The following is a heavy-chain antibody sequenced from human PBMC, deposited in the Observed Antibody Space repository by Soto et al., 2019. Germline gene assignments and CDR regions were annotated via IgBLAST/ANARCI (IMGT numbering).Heavy chain of an antibody. V-gene: IGHV3-48*02. CDR1: GFTFSSYS. Sequence: EVQLVESGGGLVQPGGSLRLSCAASGFTFSSYSMNWVRQAPGKGLEWVSYISSSSSTIYYADSVKGRFTISRDNAKNSLYLQMNSLRDEDTAVYYCARESEWELNYYYYGMDVWGQGTTVTVSS. J-gene: IGHJ6*02. CDR2: ISSSSSTI. CDR3: ARESEWELNYYYYGMDV. D-gene: IGHD1-26*01.